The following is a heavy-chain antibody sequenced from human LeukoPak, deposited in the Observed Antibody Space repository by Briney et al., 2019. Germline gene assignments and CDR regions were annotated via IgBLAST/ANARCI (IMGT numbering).Heavy chain of an antibody. D-gene: IGHD7-27*01. Sequence: PGGSLRLSCAASGFTFSSYSMNWVRQAPGKGLERVSSISSSSSYIYYADSVKGRFTISRDNAKNSLYLQMNSLRAEDTAVYYCARANGDFTHYYYMDVWGKGTTVTVSS. CDR3: ARANGDFTHYYYMDV. CDR2: ISSSSSYI. J-gene: IGHJ6*03. V-gene: IGHV3-21*01. CDR1: GFTFSSYS.